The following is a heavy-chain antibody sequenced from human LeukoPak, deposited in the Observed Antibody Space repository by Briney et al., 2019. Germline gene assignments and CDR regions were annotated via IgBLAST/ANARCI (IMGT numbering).Heavy chain of an antibody. CDR2: IYYSGST. J-gene: IGHJ3*02. CDR1: GGSISSGGYY. Sequence: SQTLFLTCTVSGGSISSGGYYWSWIRQHPGKGLEWIGYIYYSGSTYYNPSLKSRVTISVDTSKNQFSLKLSSVTAADTAVYYCATIAAAAGLDAFDIWGQGTMVTVSS. CDR3: ATIAAAAGLDAFDI. V-gene: IGHV4-31*03. D-gene: IGHD6-13*01.